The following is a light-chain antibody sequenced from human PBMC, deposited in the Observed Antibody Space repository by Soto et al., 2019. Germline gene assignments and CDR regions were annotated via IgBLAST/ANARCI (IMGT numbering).Light chain of an antibody. CDR3: SSYKSSSNYV. V-gene: IGLV2-14*01. CDR2: EVS. CDR1: SSDVGGYNH. J-gene: IGLJ1*01. Sequence: QSALAQPASVSGSPGQSITISCTGTSSDVGGYNHVSWYQQHPGKAPKLIIYEVSNRPSGVSNRFSGSKSGNTASLTISGLQAEDEADYYCSSYKSSSNYVFGTGTKVTVL.